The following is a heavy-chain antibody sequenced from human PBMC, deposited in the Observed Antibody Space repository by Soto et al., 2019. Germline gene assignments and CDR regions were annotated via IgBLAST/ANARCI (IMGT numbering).Heavy chain of an antibody. CDR1: GGSISSGDYY. J-gene: IGHJ6*02. D-gene: IGHD1-20*01. CDR2: IYYSGDT. CDR3: ASDPVLTAYNYYYRMDV. V-gene: IGHV4-30-4*01. Sequence: SETLSLTCTVSGGSISSGDYYWSWIRQPPGKGLEGIGYIYYSGDTCYNPSLKSRVTISVDSPTNQLSLKMSSVTAAETAVYYCASDPVLTAYNYYYRMDVWAQGNT.